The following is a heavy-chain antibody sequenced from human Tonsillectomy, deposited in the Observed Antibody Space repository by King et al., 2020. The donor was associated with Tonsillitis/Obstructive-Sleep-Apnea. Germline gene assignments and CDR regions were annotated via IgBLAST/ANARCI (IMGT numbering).Heavy chain of an antibody. CDR2: ISSSSSYI. CDR3: ARTGCSGASCYLHYYYYYYMDV. J-gene: IGHJ6*03. Sequence: VQLVESGGGLVKPGGSLRLSCAASGFTFSSYSMNWVRQAPGKGLEWVSSISSSSSYIYYSDSVKGRFTISRDNAKNSLYLQMNSLRAEDTAVDYCARTGCSGASCYLHYYYYYYMDVWGKGTTVTVSS. D-gene: IGHD2-15*01. V-gene: IGHV3-21*01. CDR1: GFTFSSYS.